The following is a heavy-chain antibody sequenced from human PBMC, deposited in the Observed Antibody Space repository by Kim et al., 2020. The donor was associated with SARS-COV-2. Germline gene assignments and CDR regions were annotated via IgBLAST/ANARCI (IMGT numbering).Heavy chain of an antibody. J-gene: IGHJ4*02. CDR3: TTDGSPYYYDSSGHSNYFDY. V-gene: IGHV3-15*01. D-gene: IGHD3-22*01. CDR2: IKSKTDGGTT. Sequence: GGSLRLSCAASGFTFSNAWMSWVRQAPGKGLEWVGRIKSKTDGGTTDYAAPVKGRFTISRDDSKNTLYLQMNSLKTEDTAVYYCTTDGSPYYYDSSGHSNYFDYWGQGTLVTVSS. CDR1: GFTFSNAW.